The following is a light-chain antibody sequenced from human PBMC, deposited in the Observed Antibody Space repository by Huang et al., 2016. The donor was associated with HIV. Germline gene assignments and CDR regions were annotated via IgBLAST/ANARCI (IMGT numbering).Light chain of an antibody. CDR1: QSVSSN. CDR3: QQYNNWPFT. CDR2: GAS. V-gene: IGKV3-15*01. J-gene: IGKJ4*01. Sequence: EIVMTQSPATLSVSPGERATLSCRASQSVSSNLAWYQQKPGQAPRLLIDGASTRATGSPARFSGSGSGTEFTLTISSLQSEDFAAYYCQQYNNWPFTFGGGTKVEIK.